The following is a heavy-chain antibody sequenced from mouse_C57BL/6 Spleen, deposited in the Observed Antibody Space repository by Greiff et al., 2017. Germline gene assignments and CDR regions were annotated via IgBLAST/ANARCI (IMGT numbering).Heavy chain of an antibody. Sequence: EVQLQQSGPELVKPGASVKMSCKASGYTFTDYNMHWVKQSHGKGLEWIGYINPNNGGTSYNQKFKGKATLTVNKSSSTAYMELRSLTSEDSAVYYCASPYYRGYYAMDYWGQGTSVTVSS. CDR2: INPNNGGT. D-gene: IGHD2-12*01. CDR3: ASPYYRGYYAMDY. V-gene: IGHV1-22*01. CDR1: GYTFTDYN. J-gene: IGHJ4*01.